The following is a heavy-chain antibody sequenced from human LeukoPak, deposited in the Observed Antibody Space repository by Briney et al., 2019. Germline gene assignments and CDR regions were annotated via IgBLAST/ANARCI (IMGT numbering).Heavy chain of an antibody. J-gene: IGHJ4*02. CDR2: INPNTGAT. CDR1: GYTFTGYY. V-gene: IGHV1-2*02. CDR3: ARDRVGSGWPRPWYFEF. D-gene: IGHD6-19*01. Sequence: ASVKVSRKPSGYTFTGYYLHWVRQAPGQGLEWMGWINPNTGATINAEKFQGRVTMTRDTSIDTAYMEMRSLRSDDTAVYYCARDRVGSGWPRPWYFEFWGQGTLITVSS.